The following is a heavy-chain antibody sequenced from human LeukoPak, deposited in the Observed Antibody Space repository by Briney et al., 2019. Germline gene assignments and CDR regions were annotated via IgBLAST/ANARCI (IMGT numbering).Heavy chain of an antibody. V-gene: IGHV3-23*01. Sequence: TGGSLRLXCAASGFTLSSYAMSWVRQAPGKGLEWVSSISASGGSTNYADSVKGRFTISRDNSKSTVYLQMNSLRAEDTAVYYCAKVMKGSERLTMVRGVIIKTAGLYYMDVWGKGTTVTVSS. D-gene: IGHD3-10*01. J-gene: IGHJ6*03. CDR3: AKVMKGSERLTMVRGVIIKTAGLYYMDV. CDR1: GFTLSSYA. CDR2: ISASGGST.